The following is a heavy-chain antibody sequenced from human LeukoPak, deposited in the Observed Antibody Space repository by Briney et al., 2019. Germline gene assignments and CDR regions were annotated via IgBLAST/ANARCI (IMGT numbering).Heavy chain of an antibody. CDR3: ARGGSTGTNLDWVDP. Sequence: PSETLSLTCTVSGGSISSYYWSWIRQPPGKGLEWIGYIYYSGSTNYNPSLKSRVTISVDTSKNQFSLKLSSVTAADTAVYYCARGGSTGTNLDWVDPWGQGTLVTVSS. J-gene: IGHJ5*02. V-gene: IGHV4-59*01. CDR1: GGSISSYY. D-gene: IGHD1-1*01. CDR2: IYYSGST.